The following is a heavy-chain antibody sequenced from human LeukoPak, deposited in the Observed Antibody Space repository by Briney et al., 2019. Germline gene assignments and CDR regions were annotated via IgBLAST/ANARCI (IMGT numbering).Heavy chain of an antibody. CDR2: ISSSGSTI. J-gene: IGHJ6*02. V-gene: IGHV3-11*01. CDR1: GFTFSDYY. CDR3: ARDQPPILPRLGYYYGMDV. Sequence: GGSLRLSCAASGFTFSDYYMSWIRQAPGKGLEWVSYISSSGSTIYYADSVKGRFTISRDNAKNSLYLQMNSLRAEDTAVYYCARDQPPILPRLGYYYGMDVWGQGTTVTVSS. D-gene: IGHD2-15*01.